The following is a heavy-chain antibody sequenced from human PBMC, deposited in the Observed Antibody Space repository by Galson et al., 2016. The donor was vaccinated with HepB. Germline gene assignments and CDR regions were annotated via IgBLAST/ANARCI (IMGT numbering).Heavy chain of an antibody. CDR1: GYNFTSYW. J-gene: IGHJ5*02. V-gene: IGHV5-51*01. CDR3: ARATANWDGGVDNWFDP. D-gene: IGHD7-27*01. Sequence: QSGAEVKKPGESLKISCQGSGYNFTSYWIGWVRQMPGKGLEWMGIIYPGDSDTRYSPSFQGQVTISADKSISTAYLQWSSLKASDTAMYYCARATANWDGGVDNWFDPWGQGTLVTVSS. CDR2: IYPGDSDT.